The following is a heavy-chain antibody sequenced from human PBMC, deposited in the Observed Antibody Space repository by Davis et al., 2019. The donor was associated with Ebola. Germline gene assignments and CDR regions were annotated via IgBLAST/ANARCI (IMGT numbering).Heavy chain of an antibody. CDR1: GFTFSSYS. J-gene: IGHJ6*02. CDR3: ARVLRGSSYGSGYYYYYGMDV. D-gene: IGHD3-10*01. CDR2: ISSSSSYI. Sequence: GGSLRLSCAASGFTFSSYSMNWVRQAPGKGLEWVSSISSSSSYIYYADSVKGRFTISRDNAKNSLYLQMTSLRAEDTAVYYCARVLRGSSYGSGYYYYYGMDVWGQGTTVTVSS. V-gene: IGHV3-21*01.